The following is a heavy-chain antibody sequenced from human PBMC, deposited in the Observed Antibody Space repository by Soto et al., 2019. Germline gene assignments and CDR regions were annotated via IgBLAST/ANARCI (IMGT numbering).Heavy chain of an antibody. J-gene: IGHJ6*02. V-gene: IGHV1-2*04. CDR1: GYTFTGYY. Sequence: GASVKVSCKASGYTFTGYYMHWVRQAPGQGLEWMGWINPNSGGTNYAQQFQGWVTMTRDTSISTAYMEVSRLRSDDTAVYYCARGADVVVPAAVAGGYYYGMDVWGRGTTVTVSS. CDR3: ARGADVVVPAAVAGGYYYGMDV. D-gene: IGHD2-2*01. CDR2: INPNSGGT.